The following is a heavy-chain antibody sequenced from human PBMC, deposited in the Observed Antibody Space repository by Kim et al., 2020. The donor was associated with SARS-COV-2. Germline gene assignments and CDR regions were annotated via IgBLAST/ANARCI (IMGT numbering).Heavy chain of an antibody. CDR2: SDGSNK. J-gene: IGHJ4*02. CDR3: ANFES. V-gene: IGHV3-33*06. Sequence: SDGSNKYYADSVKGRFTISRDNSKNMLLLQMNSLRAEDTAVYYCANFESWGQGTLVTVSS.